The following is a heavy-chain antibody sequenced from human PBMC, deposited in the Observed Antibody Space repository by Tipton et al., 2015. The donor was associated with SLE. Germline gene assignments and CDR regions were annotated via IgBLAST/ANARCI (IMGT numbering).Heavy chain of an antibody. CDR2: INWNSENI. J-gene: IGHJ5*02. CDR1: GFTFDDYA. Sequence: SLRLSCAASGFTFDDYAMHWVRQVPGEGLEWVSGINWNSENIGYADSVKGRFIISRDNAKNSLFLQMNSLRPEDTALYYCAKDSGSGWYNWFDPWGQGTLVTVSS. D-gene: IGHD6-19*01. V-gene: IGHV3-9*01. CDR3: AKDSGSGWYNWFDP.